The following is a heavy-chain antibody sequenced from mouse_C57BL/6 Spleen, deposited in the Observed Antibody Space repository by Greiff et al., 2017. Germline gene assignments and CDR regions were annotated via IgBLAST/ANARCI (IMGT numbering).Heavy chain of an antibody. J-gene: IGHJ1*03. CDR2: INPSNGGT. Sequence: QVQLQPPGTELVQPGASVKLSCKASGYTFTSYWMHWVKQRPGQGLEWIGNINPSNGGTNYNEKFKSKATLTVDKSSSTAYMQLISLTSEDSAVYDCARWWDYGVWYFDVWGTGTTVTVST. V-gene: IGHV1-53*01. D-gene: IGHD2-4*01. CDR3: ARWWDYGVWYFDV. CDR1: GYTFTSYW.